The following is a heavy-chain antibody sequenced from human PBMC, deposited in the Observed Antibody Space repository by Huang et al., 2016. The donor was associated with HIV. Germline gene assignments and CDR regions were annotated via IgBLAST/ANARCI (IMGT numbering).Heavy chain of an antibody. J-gene: IGHJ4*02. V-gene: IGHV3-21*06. CDR3: ARGYF. Sequence: EVQLVESGGGLVKPGGSLRLSCTMSGFTFSSYSMNWVRQAPGKGLEGVASVRRTGSHKYYADSVKGRFTISRDNAKNSLYLQMHSLRAEDTAVYYCARGYFWGQGTLVTVSS. CDR2: VRRTGSHK. CDR1: GFTFSSYS.